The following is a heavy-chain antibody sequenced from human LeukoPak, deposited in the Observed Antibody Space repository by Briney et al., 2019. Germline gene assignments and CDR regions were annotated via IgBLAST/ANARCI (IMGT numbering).Heavy chain of an antibody. CDR2: ISGSGGST. D-gene: IGHD5-18*01. CDR3: ARSPGYSYGYNYWYFDL. CDR1: GFTFSSYA. V-gene: IGHV3-23*01. J-gene: IGHJ2*01. Sequence: GGSLRLSCAASGFTFSSYAMSWVRQAPGKGLEWVSAISGSGGSTYYADSVKGRFTISRDNSKNTLYLQMNSLRAEDTAVYYCARSPGYSYGYNYWYFDLWGRGTLVTVSS.